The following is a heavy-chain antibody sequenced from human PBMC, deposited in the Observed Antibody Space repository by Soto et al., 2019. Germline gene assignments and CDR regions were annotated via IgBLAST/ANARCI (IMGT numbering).Heavy chain of an antibody. CDR1: GYTFTSYG. CDR3: ARDLSIAAGRGGSTFDY. CDR2: ISAYNGNT. D-gene: IGHD6-6*01. V-gene: IGHV1-18*01. Sequence: GASVKVSCKASGYTFTSYGISWVRQAPGQGLEWMGWISAYNGNTNYAQKLQGRVTMTTDTSTSTAYMELRSLRSDDTAVYYCARDLSIAAGRGGSTFDYWGQGTLVTVSS. J-gene: IGHJ4*02.